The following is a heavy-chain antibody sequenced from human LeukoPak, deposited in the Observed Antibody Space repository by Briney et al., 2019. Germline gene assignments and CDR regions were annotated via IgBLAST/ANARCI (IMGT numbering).Heavy chain of an antibody. CDR1: GGSISSYY. CDR3: ASSKTYYDILTGYYYLYYFDY. CDR2: IYTSGST. D-gene: IGHD3-9*01. Sequence: PSETLSLTCTVSGGSISSYYWSWIRQPAGKGLEWIGRIYTSGSTNYNPSLKSRVTMSVDTSKNQFSLKLSSVTAADTAVYYCASSKTYYDILTGYYYLYYFDYWGQGTLVTVSS. V-gene: IGHV4-4*07. J-gene: IGHJ4*02.